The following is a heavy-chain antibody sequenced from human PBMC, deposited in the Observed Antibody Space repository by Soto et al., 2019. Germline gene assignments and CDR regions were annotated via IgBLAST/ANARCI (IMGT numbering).Heavy chain of an antibody. CDR3: ARVVYSSSWYVDY. D-gene: IGHD6-13*01. Sequence: GGSLRLSCAASGFTFSSYGMHWVRQAPGKGLEWVAVIWYDGSNKYYADSVKGRFTISRDNSKNTLYLQMNSLRAEDTAVYYCARVVYSSSWYVDYWGQGTLVTVSS. CDR1: GFTFSSYG. V-gene: IGHV3-33*01. CDR2: IWYDGSNK. J-gene: IGHJ4*02.